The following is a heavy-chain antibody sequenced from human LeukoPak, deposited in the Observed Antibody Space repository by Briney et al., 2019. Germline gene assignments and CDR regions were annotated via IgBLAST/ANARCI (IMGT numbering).Heavy chain of an antibody. CDR1: GFTFSSYA. CDR3: ARVDSISWEPYLDY. V-gene: IGHV3-64*01. D-gene: IGHD6-13*01. CDR2: ISTNGGRT. Sequence: GGSLRLSCAASGFTFSSYAMSWVRQAPGKGLEFVSGISTNGGRTFYANSVEGRFTISRDNSKNTLYLQMGSLRAEDMAVYYCARVDSISWEPYLDYWGPGTLVTVSS. J-gene: IGHJ4*02.